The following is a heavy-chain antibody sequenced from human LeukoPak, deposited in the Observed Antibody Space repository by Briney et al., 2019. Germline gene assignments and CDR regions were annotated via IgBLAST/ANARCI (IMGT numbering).Heavy chain of an antibody. Sequence: GGSLRLSCAASGFTFSSYAMSWVRQVPGKGLEWVSAISGSGGGTYYADSVKGRFTISRDNSRNTLYLQMNSLRAEDTAIYYCAKVESSGWFTNYYYGMDVWGQGTTVTVSS. J-gene: IGHJ6*02. CDR2: ISGSGGGT. V-gene: IGHV3-23*01. CDR1: GFTFSSYA. CDR3: AKVESSGWFTNYYYGMDV. D-gene: IGHD6-19*01.